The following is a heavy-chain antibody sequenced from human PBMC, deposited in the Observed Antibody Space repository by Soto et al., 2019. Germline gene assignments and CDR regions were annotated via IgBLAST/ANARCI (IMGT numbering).Heavy chain of an antibody. J-gene: IGHJ4*02. V-gene: IGHV3-30*18. CDR3: AKAEVGETYYFDY. D-gene: IGHD1-26*01. Sequence: QVQLVESGGGVVQPGRSLRLSCAASGFTFSSYGMHWVRQAPGKGLEWVAVISYDGSNKYYADSVKGRFTISRDNSKNTLYLQMNSLRAEDTAVYYCAKAEVGETYYFDYWGQGTLVTVSS. CDR1: GFTFSSYG. CDR2: ISYDGSNK.